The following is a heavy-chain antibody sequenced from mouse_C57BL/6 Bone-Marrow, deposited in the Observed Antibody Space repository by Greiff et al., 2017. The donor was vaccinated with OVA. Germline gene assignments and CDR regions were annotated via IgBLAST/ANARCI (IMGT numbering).Heavy chain of an antibody. CDR1: GYTFTDYY. Sequence: EVQLQQSGPELVKPGASVKISCTASGYTFTDYYMNWVKQSPGKSLEWIGDINPNNGGTSYNQKFKGKATLTVDKSSSTAYMELRSLTSEDSAVYYCDSNSSFYAMDYWGQGTSVTVSS. J-gene: IGHJ4*01. V-gene: IGHV1-26*01. CDR2: INPNNGGT. D-gene: IGHD2-5*01. CDR3: DSNSSFYAMDY.